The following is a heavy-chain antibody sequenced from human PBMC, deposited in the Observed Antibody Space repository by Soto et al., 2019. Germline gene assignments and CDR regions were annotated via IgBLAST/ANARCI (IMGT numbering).Heavy chain of an antibody. V-gene: IGHV1-46*01. CDR3: ARGKWYGGPQPSNFDY. CDR1: GYTFTSYY. Sequence: ASVKGSCKASGYTFTSYYMHWVRQAPGQGLEWMGIIHPSGGITSYAQKFQGRVTMTRDTSTSTVYMELSSLRSDDTAVYYCARGKWYGGPQPSNFDYWGQGTLVTVSS. J-gene: IGHJ4*02. D-gene: IGHD4-17*01. CDR2: IHPSGGIT.